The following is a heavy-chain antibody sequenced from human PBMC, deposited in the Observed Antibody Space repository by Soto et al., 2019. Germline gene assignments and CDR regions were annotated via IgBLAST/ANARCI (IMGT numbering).Heavy chain of an antibody. D-gene: IGHD5-12*01. Sequence: GGSLRLSCAASGFTFSSYAMSWVRQAPGKGLEWVSAISRSDTTTYYADSVKGRFTISRDDSKNTLYLQMNSLRAEDTALYYCAKVSGNGYGFDYWGQGTLVTVSS. CDR3: AKVSGNGYGFDY. J-gene: IGHJ4*02. CDR2: ISRSDTTT. V-gene: IGHV3-23*01. CDR1: GFTFSSYA.